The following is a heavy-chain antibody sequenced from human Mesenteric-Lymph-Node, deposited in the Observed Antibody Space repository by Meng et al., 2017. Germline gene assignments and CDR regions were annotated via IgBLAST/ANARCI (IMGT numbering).Heavy chain of an antibody. V-gene: IGHV3-74*01. D-gene: IGHD3-10*01. CDR1: GFSFSNYW. J-gene: IGHJ4*02. Sequence: EVQLVGSGGGLVQPGGSLRLSCAASGFSFSNYWMHWVRQAPGKGLVWVSFINTDGSNTAYADSVKGRFTISRDNAKNTLYLQMNSLRVEDTVIYYCADITAGFWGQGTLVTVSS. CDR3: ADITAGF. CDR2: INTDGSNT.